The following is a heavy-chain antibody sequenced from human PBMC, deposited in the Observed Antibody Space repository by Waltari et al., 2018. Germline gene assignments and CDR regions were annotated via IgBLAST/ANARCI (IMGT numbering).Heavy chain of an antibody. CDR2: IYYSGST. CDR3: ARVVGATGAFDI. Sequence: QVQLQESGPGLVKPSQTLSITCTVSGGSISSGGYNWSWIRQHPGKGLEWIGYIYYSGSTYYNPSLKSRVTISVDTSKNQFSLKLSSVTAADTAVYYCARVVGATGAFDIWGQGTMVTVSS. D-gene: IGHD1-26*01. J-gene: IGHJ3*02. V-gene: IGHV4-31*03. CDR1: GGSISSGGYN.